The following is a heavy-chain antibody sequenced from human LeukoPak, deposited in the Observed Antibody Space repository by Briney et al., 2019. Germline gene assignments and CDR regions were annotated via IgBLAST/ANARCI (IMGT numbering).Heavy chain of an antibody. CDR2: INHSGST. J-gene: IGHJ4*02. CDR3: AREKTYYDSIGNYYGGVFDY. D-gene: IGHD3-22*01. CDR1: GGFFSGYY. Sequence: SETLSLTCAVYGGFFSGYYWSWIRQAPGKGLEWIGEINHSGSTNYNPSLKSRVTISLDTSKNQFSLKLTSVTAADTAVYYCAREKTYYDSIGNYYGGVFDYWGQGTLVTVSS. V-gene: IGHV4-34*01.